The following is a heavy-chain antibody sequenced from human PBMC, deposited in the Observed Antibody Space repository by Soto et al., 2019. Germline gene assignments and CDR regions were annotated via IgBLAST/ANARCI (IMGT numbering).Heavy chain of an antibody. D-gene: IGHD3-16*01. V-gene: IGHV3-33*01. CDR2: IWYDGSNK. J-gene: IGHJ4*02. CDR1: GFTFSSYG. Sequence: QVQLVESGGGVVQPGRSLRLSCAASGFTFSSYGMHWVRQAPGKGLEWVAVIWYDGSNKYYADSVKGRFTISRDNSKNTLYLQMNSLRAEDTAVYYCARDVKVLGAFDYWGQGTLVTVSS. CDR3: ARDVKVLGAFDY.